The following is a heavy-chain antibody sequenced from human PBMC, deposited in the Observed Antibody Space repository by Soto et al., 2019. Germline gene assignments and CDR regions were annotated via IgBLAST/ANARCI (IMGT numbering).Heavy chain of an antibody. CDR2: TSTNNDDR. V-gene: IGHV1-18*04. D-gene: IGHD6-6*01. CDR3: ARERYVASRHSHFDS. J-gene: IGHJ4*02. CDR1: GYRFPTYG. Sequence: ASVKVSCKTSGYRFPTYGINWVRQAPGQGLEWLGWTSTNNDDRNYAQKFRGRVTFTTDTSTSTACMELRSLISDDTAVYFCARERYVASRHSHFDSWGQGTQVTVSS.